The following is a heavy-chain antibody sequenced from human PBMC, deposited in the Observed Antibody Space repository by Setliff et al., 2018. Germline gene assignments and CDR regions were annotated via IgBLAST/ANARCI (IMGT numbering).Heavy chain of an antibody. J-gene: IGHJ4*02. V-gene: IGHV1-18*01. CDR3: ARAPFVELVTIRTNSWFTY. CDR1: GYTFRNYA. D-gene: IGHD5-18*01. Sequence: ASVKVSCKASGYTFRNYAFAWVRQAPGQGLEWVGWISVYNGDTNYAQKFQGRVTLTTDTSTSTAYMELRSLTSGDSAFYYCARAPFVELVTIRTNSWFTYWGQGTLVTVSS. CDR2: ISVYNGDT.